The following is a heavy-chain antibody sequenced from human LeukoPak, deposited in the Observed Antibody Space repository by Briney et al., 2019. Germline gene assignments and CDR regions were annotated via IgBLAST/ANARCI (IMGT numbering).Heavy chain of an antibody. D-gene: IGHD1-26*01. CDR3: ARGVGAVYWYFDL. V-gene: IGHV4-61*01. J-gene: IGHJ2*01. CDR2: IYYSGST. Sequence: SKTLSPTCTVSGGSVSSGNYYWSWIRQPPGKGLEWIGYIYYSGSTNYNPSLKSRVTISVDTSKNQFSLKLTSVTAADTAVYYCARGVGAVYWYFDLWGRGTLVTVSS. CDR1: GGSVSSGNYY.